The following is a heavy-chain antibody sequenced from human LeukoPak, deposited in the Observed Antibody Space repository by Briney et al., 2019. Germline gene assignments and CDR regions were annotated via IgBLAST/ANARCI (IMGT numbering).Heavy chain of an antibody. CDR1: GGSISSSSYY. CDR3: ATSDYGDYYGMDV. Sequence: KASETLSLTCTVSGGSISSSSYYWSWIRQPPGKGLEWIGYIYYSGSTNYNPSLKSRVTISVDTSKNQFSLKLSSVTAADTAVYYCATSDYGDYYGMDVWGQGTTVTVSS. J-gene: IGHJ6*02. CDR2: IYYSGST. V-gene: IGHV4-61*05. D-gene: IGHD4-17*01.